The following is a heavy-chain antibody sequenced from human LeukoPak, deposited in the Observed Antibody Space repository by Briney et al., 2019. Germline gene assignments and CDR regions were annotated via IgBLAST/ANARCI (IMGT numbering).Heavy chain of an antibody. Sequence: GGSPRLSCAASGFTFSNYAMSWVRQAPGEGLGWVSAISGSGGSTYYADSVKGRFTISRDNSKNTLYLQMNSLRAEDTAVYYCAKVENFWSGYYFDYWGQGTLVTVSS. CDR3: AKVENFWSGYYFDY. J-gene: IGHJ4*02. V-gene: IGHV3-23*01. CDR1: GFTFSNYA. CDR2: ISGSGGST. D-gene: IGHD3-3*01.